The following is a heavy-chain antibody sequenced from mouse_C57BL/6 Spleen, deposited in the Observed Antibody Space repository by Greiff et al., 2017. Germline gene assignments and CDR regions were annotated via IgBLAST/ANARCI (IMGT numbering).Heavy chain of an antibody. CDR1: GYTFTGYW. CDR2: ILPGSGST. Sequence: VQLQQSGAELMKPGASVQLSCQATGYTFTGYWIEWVKQRPGHGLEWIGEILPGSGSTNYNEKFKGKATFTADTSSNTAYMQLSSLTTEDSAIYYCARGPITTVVATDYWGQGATLTVSS. V-gene: IGHV1-9*01. J-gene: IGHJ2*01. CDR3: ARGPITTVVATDY. D-gene: IGHD1-1*01.